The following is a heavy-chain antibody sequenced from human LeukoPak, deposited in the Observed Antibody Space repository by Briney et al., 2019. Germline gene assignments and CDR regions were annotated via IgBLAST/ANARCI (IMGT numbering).Heavy chain of an antibody. CDR1: GFIFSSYS. V-gene: IGHV3-21*01. CDR3: ARDAIAAAGFYYFDY. D-gene: IGHD6-13*01. Sequence: GGSLRLSCAASGFIFSSYSMNWVRQAPGKGLEWVSSISSSSSYIYYADSVKGRFTIYRDNAKNSLYLQMNSLRAEDTAVYNCARDAIAAAGFYYFDYWGQGTLVTVSS. J-gene: IGHJ4*02. CDR2: ISSSSSYI.